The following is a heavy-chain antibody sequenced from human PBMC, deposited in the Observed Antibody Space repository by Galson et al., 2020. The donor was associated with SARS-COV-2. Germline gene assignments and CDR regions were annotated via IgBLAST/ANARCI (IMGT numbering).Heavy chain of an antibody. J-gene: IGHJ3*02. CDR1: SGSFNRGSYY. Sequence: SETLSLTCTVSSGSFNRGSYYWGWIRQSPGKGLEWIGNIYSSGSIFYNPSLKSRVTISLDTSKNHLSLRLTSATAADTAVYYCVRPIVAMASDAFDIWGQGTMVTVSS. V-gene: IGHV4-39*01. CDR2: IYSSGSI. CDR3: VRPIVAMASDAFDI. D-gene: IGHD5-18*01.